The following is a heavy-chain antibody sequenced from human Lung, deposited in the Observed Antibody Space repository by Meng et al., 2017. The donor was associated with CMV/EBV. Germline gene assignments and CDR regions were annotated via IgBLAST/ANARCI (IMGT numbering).Heavy chain of an antibody. CDR1: AYPFSNYD. Sequence: GQSVAEVIQPCAVYNLSCQAYAYPFSNYDIYWLQRGTGQGREWMGWINPTRATTGYAQKFQGRVTMTRNISKSTAYMDLSSLRSEDTAVYYCATVVADFEYWGQGTLVTVSS. J-gene: IGHJ4*02. V-gene: IGHV1-8*01. CDR3: ATVVADFEY. D-gene: IGHD2-21*01. CDR2: INPTRATT.